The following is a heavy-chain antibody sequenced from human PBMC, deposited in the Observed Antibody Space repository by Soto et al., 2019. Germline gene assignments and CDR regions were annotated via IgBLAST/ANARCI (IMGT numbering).Heavy chain of an antibody. CDR2: MNPNSGNT. CDR1: GYTFTSYD. V-gene: IGHV1-8*01. J-gene: IGHJ4*02. CDR3: ARRYDFWSGRGQFDY. D-gene: IGHD3-3*01. Sequence: ASVKVSCKASGYTFTSYDINWVRQATGQGLEWMGWMNPNSGNTGYAQKFQGRATMTRNTSISTAYMELSSLRSEDTAVYYCARRYDFWSGRGQFDYWGQGTLVTVSS.